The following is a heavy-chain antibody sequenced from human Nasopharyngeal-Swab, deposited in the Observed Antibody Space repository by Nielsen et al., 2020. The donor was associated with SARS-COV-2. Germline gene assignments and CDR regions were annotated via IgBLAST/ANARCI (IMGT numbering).Heavy chain of an antibody. CDR1: GGTFNSYA. CDR3: AREILRFLEWLLPDAFDI. CDR2: IIPILGIA. Sequence: SVKVSCKASGGTFNSYAISWVRQAPGQGLEWMGGIIPILGIANYAQKFQGRVTITADKSTSTAYMELSSLRSEDTAVYYCAREILRFLEWLLPDAFDIWGQGTMATVSS. V-gene: IGHV1-69*10. D-gene: IGHD3-3*01. J-gene: IGHJ3*02.